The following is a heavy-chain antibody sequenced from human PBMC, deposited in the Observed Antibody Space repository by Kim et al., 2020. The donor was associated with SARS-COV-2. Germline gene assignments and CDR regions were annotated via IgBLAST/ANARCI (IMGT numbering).Heavy chain of an antibody. CDR3: PTGAAGGYNYFGMDV. D-gene: IGHD6-13*01. V-gene: IGHV1-69*04. Sequence: SVKVSCKASGCTFSNNAISWVRQAPGQGLEWMGRIIPIVGKTNYAQKFQGRVTVTADKSTSTVYMDLSSLRSEDTAVYYCPTGAAGGYNYFGMDVWGQGTTVTVSS. CDR2: IIPIVGKT. CDR1: GCTFSNNA. J-gene: IGHJ6*02.